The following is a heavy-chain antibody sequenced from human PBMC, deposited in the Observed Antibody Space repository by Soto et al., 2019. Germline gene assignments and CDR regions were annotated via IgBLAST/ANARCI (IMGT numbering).Heavy chain of an antibody. Sequence: SGPTLVNPTQTLTLTCTFSGFSLSTSGMCVTWIRQPPGKALEWLALIDWDGAVHYSTSLRTRLTISKDTSNNQVVLRMTNMDPVDTATYYCARIFSYDVLTGCHAGFDYWGQGTLVTVSS. D-gene: IGHD3-9*01. CDR3: ARIFSYDVLTGCHAGFDY. V-gene: IGHV2-70*01. CDR1: GFSLSTSGMC. CDR2: IDWDGAV. J-gene: IGHJ4*02.